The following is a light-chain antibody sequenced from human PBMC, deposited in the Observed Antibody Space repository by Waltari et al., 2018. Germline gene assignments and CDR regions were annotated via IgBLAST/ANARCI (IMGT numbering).Light chain of an antibody. Sequence: ETVMTQSPATLSVSPAGRATLSCRASQFIRSNLAWYQQKPGQSPRLLIYEASSRATGIPARFSGSGSGTEFTLTISSLQSEDFAVYYCQQYNNWPRTFGQGTKVEIK. CDR1: QFIRSN. V-gene: IGKV3-15*01. CDR2: EAS. J-gene: IGKJ1*01. CDR3: QQYNNWPRT.